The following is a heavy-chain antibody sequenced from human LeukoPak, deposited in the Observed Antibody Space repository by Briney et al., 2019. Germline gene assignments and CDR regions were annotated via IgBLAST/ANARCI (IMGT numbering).Heavy chain of an antibody. CDR2: ISGSGGST. Sequence: PGGSLRLSCAASGFTFSSYTMSWVRQAPGKGLEWVSAISGSGGSTYYADSVKGRFTISRDNSKNTLYLQMNSLRAEDTAVYYCAKGGDDYDVYYYGMDVWGQGTTVTVSS. CDR3: AKGGDDYDVYYYGMDV. CDR1: GFTFSSYT. J-gene: IGHJ6*02. D-gene: IGHD4-17*01. V-gene: IGHV3-23*01.